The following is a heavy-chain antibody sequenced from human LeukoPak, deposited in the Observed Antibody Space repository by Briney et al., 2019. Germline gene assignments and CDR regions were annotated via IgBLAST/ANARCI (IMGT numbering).Heavy chain of an antibody. CDR1: GFTFSTYW. J-gene: IGHJ4*02. CDR2: INQDGSGK. Sequence: GGSLRLSCAASGFTFSTYWMTWVRQAPRKGLEWVANINQDGSGKYYVDSVRGRFTISRDNAKNSLYLQMNSLRVEDTAMYYCVRDFSLTRLGRPFDYWGQGTLVTVSS. V-gene: IGHV3-7*01. D-gene: IGHD7-27*01. CDR3: VRDFSLTRLGRPFDY.